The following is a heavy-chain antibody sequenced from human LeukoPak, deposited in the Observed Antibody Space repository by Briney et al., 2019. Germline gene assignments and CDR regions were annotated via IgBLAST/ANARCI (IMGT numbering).Heavy chain of an antibody. CDR3: ARSVYDSSGYYPCYYYFYMDV. CDR2: IIPIFGTA. J-gene: IGHJ6*03. CDR1: GGTFSSYA. D-gene: IGHD3-22*01. V-gene: IGHV1-69*05. Sequence: GASVKVSCKASGGTFSSYAISWVRQAPGQGLEWMGGIIPIFGTANYAQKFQGRVTITTDESTSTAYMELSSLRAEDAAVYYCARSVYDSSGYYPCYYYFYMDVWGKGTTVTLSS.